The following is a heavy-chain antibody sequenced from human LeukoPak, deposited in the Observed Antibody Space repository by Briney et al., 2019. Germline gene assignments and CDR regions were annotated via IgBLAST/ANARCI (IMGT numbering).Heavy chain of an antibody. CDR1: GYSFTVYY. Sequence: GASVKVSCKASGYSFTVYYMHWVRQVPGQGLEWMGWINPSSGGTKFAQKFQGRVTMTRDTSISTAYMELSRLRSDDTAVYYCARGDASAFDIWGQGTMVTVSS. CDR3: ARGDASAFDI. J-gene: IGHJ3*02. V-gene: IGHV1-2*02. CDR2: INPSSGGT.